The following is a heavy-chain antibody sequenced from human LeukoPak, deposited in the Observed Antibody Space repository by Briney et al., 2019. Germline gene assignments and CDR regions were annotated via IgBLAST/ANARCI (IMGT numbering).Heavy chain of an antibody. D-gene: IGHD6-13*01. CDR2: ISWNSAGT. J-gene: IGHJ4*02. Sequence: GRSLRLSCAASGLAFDDYAMHWVRQVPGKGLEWVSGISWNSAGTGYADSVKGRFTISRDNTKNYLYLQMDSLSEEDTALYYCAKDSRYSSTWYMPGAFDFWGQGTLVTVSS. CDR1: GLAFDDYA. CDR3: AKDSRYSSTWYMPGAFDF. V-gene: IGHV3-9*01.